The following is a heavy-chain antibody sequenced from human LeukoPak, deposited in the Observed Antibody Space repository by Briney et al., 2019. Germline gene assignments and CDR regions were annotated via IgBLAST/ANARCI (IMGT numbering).Heavy chain of an antibody. J-gene: IGHJ4*02. CDR2: MYHSGNT. CDR3: ARHGMTRIYYFDY. CDR1: DYSISSGYY. Sequence: PSETLSLTCAVSDYSISSGYYWGWIRQPPGKGLEWIGSMYHSGNTYYNPSLKSRVTISVDTSKNQFSLKLSSVTAADTAVYYCARHGMTRIYYFDYWGQGALVPVSS. D-gene: IGHD2/OR15-2a*01. V-gene: IGHV4-38-2*01.